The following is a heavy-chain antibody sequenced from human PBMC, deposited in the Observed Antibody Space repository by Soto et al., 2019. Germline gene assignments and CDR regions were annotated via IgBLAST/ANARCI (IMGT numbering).Heavy chain of an antibody. D-gene: IGHD2-2*01. Sequence: GGSLRLSCAASGFTVSSNYMSWVRQAPGKGLEWVSVIYSGGSTYYADSVKGRFTISRDNSKNTLYLQMNSLRAEDTAVYYCARGGSCSSTSCHYYYYYYMDVWGKGTTVTVSS. CDR2: IYSGGST. CDR3: ARGGSCSSTSCHYYYYYYMDV. J-gene: IGHJ6*03. CDR1: GFTVSSNY. V-gene: IGHV3-66*01.